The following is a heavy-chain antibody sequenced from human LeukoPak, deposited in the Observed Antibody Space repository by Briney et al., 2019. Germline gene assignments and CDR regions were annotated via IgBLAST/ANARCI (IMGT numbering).Heavy chain of an antibody. CDR1: GFTFSSYA. CDR3: AKRDHSDKTTYSPLFDY. V-gene: IGHV3-23*01. D-gene: IGHD2/OR15-2a*01. Sequence: PGGSLRLSCAASGFTFSSYAMSWVRQAPGKGLEWVSAISGSGESTYYTDSVKGRFTISRDNTRNTLFLQMNSLRAEDTAVYYCAKRDHSDKTTYSPLFDYWGQGTLVTVSS. CDR2: ISGSGEST. J-gene: IGHJ4*02.